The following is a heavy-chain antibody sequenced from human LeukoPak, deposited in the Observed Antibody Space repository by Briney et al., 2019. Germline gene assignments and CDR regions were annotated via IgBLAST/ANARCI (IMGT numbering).Heavy chain of an antibody. CDR1: GLTFSSYS. CDR3: ARDGEQWLAQNTWFAP. V-gene: IGHV3-21*01. J-gene: IGHJ5*02. Sequence: PGGSLRLSCAASGLTFSSYSMNWVRQAPGKGLEWVSSISSSSSYIYYADSVKGRFTISRDNAKNSLYLQMNSLRAEDTAVYYCARDGEQWLAQNTWFAPWGQGTLVTVSS. CDR2: ISSSSSYI. D-gene: IGHD6-19*01.